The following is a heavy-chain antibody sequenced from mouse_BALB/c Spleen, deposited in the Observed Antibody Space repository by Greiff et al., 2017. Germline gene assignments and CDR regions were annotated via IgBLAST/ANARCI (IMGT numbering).Heavy chain of an antibody. CDR3: ARKGYGYDVGFAY. Sequence: EVQLVESGPGLVKPSQSLSLTCTVTGYSITSDYAWNWIRQFPGNKLEWMGYISYSGSTSYNPSLKSRISITRDTSKNQFFLQLNSVTTEDTATYYCARKGYGYDVGFAYWGQGTLVTVSA. CDR1: GYSITSDYA. CDR2: ISYSGST. V-gene: IGHV3-2*02. D-gene: IGHD2-2*01. J-gene: IGHJ3*01.